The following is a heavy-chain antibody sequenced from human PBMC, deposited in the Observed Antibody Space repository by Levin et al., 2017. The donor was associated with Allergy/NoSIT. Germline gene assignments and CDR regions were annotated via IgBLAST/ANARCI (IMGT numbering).Heavy chain of an antibody. Sequence: SETLSLTCTVSGGSINSRTYYWGWIRQPPGKGLEWIGSIFYSGSTYYNPSLESRVTISVDTSNNQFSLKLSSVTAADTAVYYCASIVVVSVGPTRNWGQGTLVTVSS. J-gene: IGHJ4*02. CDR3: ASIVVVSVGPTRN. CDR1: GGSINSRTYY. CDR2: IFYSGST. V-gene: IGHV4-39*01. D-gene: IGHD2-21*01.